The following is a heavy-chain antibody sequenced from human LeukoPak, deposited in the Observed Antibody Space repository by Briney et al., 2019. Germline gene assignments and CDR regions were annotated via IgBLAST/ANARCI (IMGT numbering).Heavy chain of an antibody. V-gene: IGHV1-69*05. CDR1: GGTFSSYA. J-gene: IGHJ4*02. Sequence: SVKVSCKASGGTFSSYAISWVRQAPGQGLEWMGGIIPIFGTANYAQKFQGRVTITTDESTSTAYMELSSLRSEDTAVYYCASTVISSSWSNGVVDYWGQGTLVTVSS. D-gene: IGHD6-13*01. CDR2: IIPIFGTA. CDR3: ASTVISSSWSNGVVDY.